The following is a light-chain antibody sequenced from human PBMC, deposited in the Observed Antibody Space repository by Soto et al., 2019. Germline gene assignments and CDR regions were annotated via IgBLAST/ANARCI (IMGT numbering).Light chain of an antibody. CDR2: AAS. CDR3: QHCGDSPLT. J-gene: IGKJ4*01. V-gene: IGKV3-20*01. Sequence: ETVLTQSPGTLSLSPGERATLSCRASQSVGSKYLAWYQKKPGQPPRLVIYAASSWATGIPDRFSGSGSGTDFTLTISRLEPEDFAVYYCQHCGDSPLTFGGGTKVEI. CDR1: QSVGSKY.